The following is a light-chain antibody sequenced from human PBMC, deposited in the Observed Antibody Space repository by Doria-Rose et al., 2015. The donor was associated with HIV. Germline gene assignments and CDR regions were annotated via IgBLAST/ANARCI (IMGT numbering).Light chain of an antibody. J-gene: IGLJ3*02. CDR1: SLRSYY. Sequence: SEAVSLGQTVRITCQGDSLRSYYAGWYQQKPGQAPILVIYGKNNRPSGIPDRFSGSSSGNTASLTITGAQAEDEADYYCNSRDSSGNHWLFGGGTKLTVL. CDR2: GKN. CDR3: NSRDSSGNHWL. V-gene: IGLV3-19*01.